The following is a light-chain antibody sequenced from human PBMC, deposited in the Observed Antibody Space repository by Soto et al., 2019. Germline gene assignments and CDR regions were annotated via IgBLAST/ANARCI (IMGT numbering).Light chain of an antibody. Sequence: EIVLTQSPATLSLSPGERATLSCRASQSVTSYLAWYQQKPGQTPRLLIYDASNRATGIPARFSGSVSGTDYTLTISSLEPKDFAVYYCQQRYNWPLTFGGGTKVEIK. J-gene: IGKJ4*01. CDR1: QSVTSY. CDR2: DAS. V-gene: IGKV3-11*01. CDR3: QQRYNWPLT.